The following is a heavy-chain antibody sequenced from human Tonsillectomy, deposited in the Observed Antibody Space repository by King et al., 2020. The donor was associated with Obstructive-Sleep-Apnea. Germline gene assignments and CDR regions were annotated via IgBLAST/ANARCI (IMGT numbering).Heavy chain of an antibody. CDR3: ARQGSGVAALGRMDA. J-gene: IGHJ6*02. D-gene: IGHD6-13*01. V-gene: IGHV4-59*08. Sequence: VQLVESGPGLVKPSETLSLPCNVSGDSISSYYWTWVRQPPGMGLEWIGYIFYTGSTNYNPSLKGRVTLSIDTSKKQFSLRLSSVTAADTAVYYCARQGSGVAALGRMDAWGQGTTVIVSS. CDR2: IFYTGST. CDR1: GDSISSYY.